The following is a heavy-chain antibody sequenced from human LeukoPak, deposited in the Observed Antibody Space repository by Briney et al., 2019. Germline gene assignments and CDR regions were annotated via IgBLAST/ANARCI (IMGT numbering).Heavy chain of an antibody. CDR2: IRYDGSNK. V-gene: IGHV3-30*02. J-gene: IGHJ5*02. CDR3: AKGSEAAAEGFDP. D-gene: IGHD6-13*01. CDR1: RFTLITYW. Sequence: GGSLRLSCAASRFTLITYWMTWVRQAPGKGLEWVAFIRYDGSNKYYADSVKGRFTISRDNSKNTLYLQMNSLRAEDTAVYYCAKGSEAAAEGFDPWGQGTLVTVSS.